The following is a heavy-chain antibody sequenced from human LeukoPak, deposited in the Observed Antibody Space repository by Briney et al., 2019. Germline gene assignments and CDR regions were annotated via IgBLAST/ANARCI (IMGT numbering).Heavy chain of an antibody. D-gene: IGHD3-10*01. J-gene: IGHJ6*02. CDR3: ARGARLLLWFGDDSFYYGMDV. Sequence: GASVKVSCKASGYTFTSYGISWVRQAPGQGLEWMGWINPNSGGTNYAQKFKGRVTMTRDTSISTAYMELSRLRSDDTAVYYCARGARLLLWFGDDSFYYGMDVWGQGTTVTVS. V-gene: IGHV1-2*02. CDR1: GYTFTSYG. CDR2: INPNSGGT.